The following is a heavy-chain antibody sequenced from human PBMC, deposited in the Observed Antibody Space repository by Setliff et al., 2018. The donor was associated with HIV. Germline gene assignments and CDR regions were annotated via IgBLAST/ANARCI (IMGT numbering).Heavy chain of an antibody. D-gene: IGHD3-10*01. CDR1: GFPFYRFW. CDR2: IKTDGSEK. J-gene: IGHJ2*01. Sequence: GGSLRLSCVASGFPFYRFWMTWGRQAPGKGLEWVANIKTDGSEKYYVDAVKGRSSIYRDNADNSLYLQMNSLRVEDTAVYYFARDGGELWGRGTLVTVSS. V-gene: IGHV3-7*01. CDR3: ARDGGEL.